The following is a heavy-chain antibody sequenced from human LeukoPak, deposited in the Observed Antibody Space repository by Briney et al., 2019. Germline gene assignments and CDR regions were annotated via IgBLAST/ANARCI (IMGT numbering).Heavy chain of an antibody. J-gene: IGHJ4*02. CDR2: IYYSGST. CDR3: ATGPRRSGPYYYDSSGYYYDFRY. Sequence: SETLSLTCTVSGGSISSSSYYWGWIRQPPGKGLEWIGSIYYSGSTYYNPSLKSRVTISVDTSKNQFSLKLSSVTAADTAVYYCATGPRRSGPYYYDSSGYYYDFRYWGQGTLVTVSS. V-gene: IGHV4-39*01. CDR1: GGSISSSSYY. D-gene: IGHD3-22*01.